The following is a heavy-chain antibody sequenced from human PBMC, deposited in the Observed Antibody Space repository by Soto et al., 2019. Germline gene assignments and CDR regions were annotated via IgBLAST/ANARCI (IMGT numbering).Heavy chain of an antibody. Sequence: ASVKVSCKASGYTFTSYGISWVRQAPGQGLEWMGWISAYNGNTNYAQKLQGRVTMTTDTSTSTAYMELRSLRSDDTAVYYCASDPGILTGYHPGGYYYGMDVWGQATTVTVSS. CDR2: ISAYNGNT. J-gene: IGHJ6*02. CDR3: ASDPGILTGYHPGGYYYGMDV. CDR1: GYTFTSYG. D-gene: IGHD3-9*01. V-gene: IGHV1-18*04.